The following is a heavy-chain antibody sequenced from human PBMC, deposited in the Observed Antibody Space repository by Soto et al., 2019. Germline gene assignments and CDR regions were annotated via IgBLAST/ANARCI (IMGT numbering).Heavy chain of an antibody. V-gene: IGHV4-31*03. CDR3: ARVMNFDFIWWSYRHGYFSC. CDR2: IYYSGST. D-gene: IGHD3-16*02. J-gene: IGHJ4*02. CDR1: GGSISRDGYY. Sequence: SGTLSLTCTVSGGSISRDGYYWSWIRQHPGKGLEWIGYIYYSGSTYYNPSLKSRVTISVDTSKNQFSLKLSSVTAADTAVYYCARVMNFDFIWWSYRHGYFSCCGQGTLDTVSA.